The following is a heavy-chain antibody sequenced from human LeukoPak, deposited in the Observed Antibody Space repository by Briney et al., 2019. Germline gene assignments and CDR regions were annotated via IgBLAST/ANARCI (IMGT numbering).Heavy chain of an antibody. CDR3: AKRIAAQENFDY. V-gene: IGHV3-23*01. Sequence: PGGSLRLSCGASGFTFSSYAMSWVRQAPGKGLEWVSAISGSGGSTNYAESVKGRFTISRDNSKNTLYLQMNSLRAEDTALYYCAKRIAAQENFDYWGQGTLVTVSS. D-gene: IGHD6-6*01. CDR1: GFTFSSYA. J-gene: IGHJ4*02. CDR2: ISGSGGST.